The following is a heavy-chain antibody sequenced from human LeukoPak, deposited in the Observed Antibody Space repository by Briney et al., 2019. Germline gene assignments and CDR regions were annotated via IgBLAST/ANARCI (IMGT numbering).Heavy chain of an antibody. J-gene: IGHJ6*03. CDR1: GFTFSSYS. V-gene: IGHV3-21*01. CDR2: ISSSGNYI. CDR3: ARSPQATVTGREYYYYYMDV. D-gene: IGHD4-17*01. Sequence: GGSLRLSCAASGFTFSSYSMNWVRQAPGKGLEWVSSISSSGNYIYYVDSAKGRFTISRDNAKNSLYLQMNSLSAEDTALYYCARSPQATVTGREYYYYYMDVWGKGTTVTVSS.